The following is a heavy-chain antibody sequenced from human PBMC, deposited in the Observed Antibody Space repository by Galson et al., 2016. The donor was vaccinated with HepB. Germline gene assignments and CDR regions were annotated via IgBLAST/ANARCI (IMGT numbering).Heavy chain of an antibody. CDR1: GYSFTGYY. V-gene: IGHV1-46*03. CDR3: ARVKWLRSPFDM. D-gene: IGHD5-12*01. CDR2: TNPSGGST. Sequence: SVKVSCKASGYSFTGYYMHWVRQAPGQGLEWMGMTNPSGGSTTYTQKFLGRVTMTRDMSTSTVYMELRSLRSEDTAVYYCARVKWLRSPFDMWGQGTMVTVSS. J-gene: IGHJ3*02.